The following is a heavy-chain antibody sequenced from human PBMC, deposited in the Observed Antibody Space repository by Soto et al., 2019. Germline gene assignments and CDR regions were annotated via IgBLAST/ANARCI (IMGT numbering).Heavy chain of an antibody. J-gene: IGHJ4*02. CDR1: GRSFMGYY. CDR2: INHSGST. Sequence: NPSETLALTFAGYGRSFMGYYCSCIRQPPGKGLEWIGEINHSGSTNYNPSLKSRVTISVDTSKNQFSLKLSSATAADKAVYYCARGLAITHGDYWGQGTLVTVSS. D-gene: IGHD1-20*01. V-gene: IGHV4-34*01. CDR3: ARGLAITHGDY.